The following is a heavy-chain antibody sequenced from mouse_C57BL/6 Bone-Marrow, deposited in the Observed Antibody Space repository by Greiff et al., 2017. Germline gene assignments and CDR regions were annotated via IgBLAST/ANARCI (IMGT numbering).Heavy chain of an antibody. D-gene: IGHD2-1*01. CDR2: IDPNSGGT. J-gene: IGHJ2*01. CDR3: ARDGNLDD. Sequence: QVQLQQPGAALVKPGASVKLSCKASGYTFTSYWMHWVKQRPGRGLEWIGRIDPNSGGTKYNEKFKSKATLTVDKPASTAYMQRSSLTSEDSAVYDCARDGNLDDWGQGTTLTVSS. V-gene: IGHV1-72*01. CDR1: GYTFTSYW.